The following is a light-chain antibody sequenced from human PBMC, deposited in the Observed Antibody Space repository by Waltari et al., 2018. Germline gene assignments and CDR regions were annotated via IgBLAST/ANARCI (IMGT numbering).Light chain of an antibody. Sequence: QSALTQPPSASGSTGPSVTISCTGKRGDIAFDRVSWYQQRPGEAPKLLIYFVDARPSGVPDRFSGSQSGNTASLTISGLQTEDEADYYCSSFGGNNNWIFGGGTKVNVL. CDR1: RGDIAFDR. V-gene: IGLV2-8*01. CDR3: SSFGGNNNWI. CDR2: FVD. J-gene: IGLJ2*01.